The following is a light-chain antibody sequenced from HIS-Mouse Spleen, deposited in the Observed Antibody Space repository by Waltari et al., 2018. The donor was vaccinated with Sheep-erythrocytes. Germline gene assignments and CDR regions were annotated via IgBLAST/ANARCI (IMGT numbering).Light chain of an antibody. CDR1: SSDVGGYNY. Sequence: QSALTQPRSVSGSPGQSVTISCTGTSSDVGGYNYVSWYQQHPGQAPKLMIYDVSKQPSGVPDRFAGSKSGNTASLTISGLQAEDEADYYCCSYAGSYNHVFATGTKVTVL. CDR2: DVS. J-gene: IGLJ1*01. CDR3: CSYAGSYNHV. V-gene: IGLV2-11*01.